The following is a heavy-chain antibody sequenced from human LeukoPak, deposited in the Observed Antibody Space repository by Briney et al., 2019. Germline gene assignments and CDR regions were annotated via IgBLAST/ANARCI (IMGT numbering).Heavy chain of an antibody. V-gene: IGHV3-48*01. Sequence: PGGSLRLSCAASGFTFSTYSMIWVRQAPGKGLEWVSYISSSTSTIYYADSVKGRFTISRDNAKNSLYLQMNSLRAEDTAVYYCAKDRPNYHESNGHYYRPNGDYWGQGTLVTVSS. CDR2: ISSSTSTI. J-gene: IGHJ4*02. D-gene: IGHD3-22*01. CDR3: AKDRPNYHESNGHYYRPNGDY. CDR1: GFTFSTYS.